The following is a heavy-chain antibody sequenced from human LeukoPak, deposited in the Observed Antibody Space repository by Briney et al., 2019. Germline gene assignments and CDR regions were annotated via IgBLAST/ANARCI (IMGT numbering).Heavy chain of an antibody. J-gene: IGHJ4*02. CDR2: ISSSGEIT. CDR3: AKDRPNYYESNGHYYRLNGDY. Sequence: PGGSLRLSCAASGFTLNNYAISCVRQPPGKGLEWVSAISSSGEITFYADSVKGRFTISRDTSRYTLYLQMNSLRAEDADVYYCAKDRPNYYESNGHYYRLNGDYWGQGTLVTVSS. D-gene: IGHD3-22*01. V-gene: IGHV3-23*01. CDR1: GFTLNNYA.